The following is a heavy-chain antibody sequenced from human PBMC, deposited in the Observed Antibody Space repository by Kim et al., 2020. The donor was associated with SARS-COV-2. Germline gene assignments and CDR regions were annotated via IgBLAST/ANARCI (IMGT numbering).Heavy chain of an antibody. CDR2: INSDGSST. V-gene: IGHV3-74*01. Sequence: GGSLRLSCAASGFTFSSYWMHWVRQAPGKGLVWVSRINSDGSSTSYADSVKGRFTISRDNAKNTLYLQMNSLRAEDTAVYYCARDRGYSGYDLNYFDYWGQGTLVTVSS. D-gene: IGHD5-12*01. CDR1: GFTFSSYW. CDR3: ARDRGYSGYDLNYFDY. J-gene: IGHJ4*02.